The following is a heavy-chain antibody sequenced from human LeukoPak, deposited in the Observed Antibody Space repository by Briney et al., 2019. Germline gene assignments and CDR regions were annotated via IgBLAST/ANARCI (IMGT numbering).Heavy chain of an antibody. CDR2: INPSGAGT. D-gene: IGHD3-9*01. Sequence: ASVKVSCKASGYTFTSYYMHWVRQAPGQGLEWMGIINPSGAGTSYAQKFQGRVTMTRDTSTSTVYMELSSLRSEDTAVYYCARGAVPTLLRYFDWSLYYYGMDVWGQGTTVTVSS. CDR3: ARGAVPTLLRYFDWSLYYYGMDV. V-gene: IGHV1-46*01. J-gene: IGHJ6*02. CDR1: GYTFTSYY.